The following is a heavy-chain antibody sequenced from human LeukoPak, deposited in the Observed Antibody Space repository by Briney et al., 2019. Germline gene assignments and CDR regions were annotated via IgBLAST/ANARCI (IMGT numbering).Heavy chain of an antibody. CDR3: ARLYGDYVPYYYYGMDV. CDR2: INHSGST. D-gene: IGHD4-17*01. CDR1: GGSFSGYY. Sequence: SETLSLTCADYGGSFSGYYWSWIRQPPGKGLEWIGEINHSGSTNYNPSLKSRVTISVDTSKNQFSLKLSSVTAADTAVYYCARLYGDYVPYYYYGMDVWGKGTTVTVSS. J-gene: IGHJ6*04. V-gene: IGHV4-34*01.